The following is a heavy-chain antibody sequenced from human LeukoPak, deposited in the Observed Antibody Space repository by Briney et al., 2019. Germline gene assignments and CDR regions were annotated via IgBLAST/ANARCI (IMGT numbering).Heavy chain of an antibody. CDR2: ISCSGGST. D-gene: IGHD2/OR15-2a*01. CDR3: AKGGGIFAWYYFDY. CDR1: GFPFSSYA. V-gene: IGHV3-23*01. Sequence: GGALRLSCAAAGFPFSSYAMSWGRPAPGEGREGVSAISCSGGSTYYTDSVKGRFTISRDNSKNTLYLQMNSLRAEDTAVYYCAKGGGIFAWYYFDYWGQGTLVTVSS. J-gene: IGHJ4*02.